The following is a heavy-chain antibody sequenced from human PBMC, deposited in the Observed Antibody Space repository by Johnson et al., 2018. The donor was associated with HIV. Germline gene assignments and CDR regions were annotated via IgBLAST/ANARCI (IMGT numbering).Heavy chain of an antibody. CDR1: GFTFSSYA. D-gene: IGHD6-19*01. CDR3: AKIIGYSSGLEI. CDR2: ISYDGSNK. V-gene: IGHV3-30*18. Sequence: VQLVESGGGVVQPGRSLRLSCAASGFTFSSYAMHWVRQAPGKGLEWVAVISYDGSNKYYADSVKGRFIISRDNSKNKLYLQMNSLRAEDTAVYYCAKIIGYSSGLEIWGQGTMVTVSS. J-gene: IGHJ3*02.